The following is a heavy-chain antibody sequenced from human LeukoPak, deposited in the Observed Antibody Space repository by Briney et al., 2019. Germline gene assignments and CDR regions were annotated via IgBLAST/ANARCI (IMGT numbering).Heavy chain of an antibody. D-gene: IGHD6-19*01. J-gene: IGHJ4*02. CDR3: ARHSSGWYEGDY. Sequence: SETLSLTCAVSGYSISSGYYWGWIRQPPGKGLGWIGSIYHSGSTYYDPSLKSRVTISADTSKNQFSLKLSSVTAADTAVYYCARHSSGWYEGDYWGQGTLVTVSS. V-gene: IGHV4-38-2*01. CDR1: GYSISSGYY. CDR2: IYHSGST.